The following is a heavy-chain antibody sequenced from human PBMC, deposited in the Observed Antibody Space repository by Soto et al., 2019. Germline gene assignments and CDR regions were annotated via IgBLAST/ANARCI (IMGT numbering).Heavy chain of an antibody. Sequence: GGSLRLSCAASGFNFSSYGMPWVRQAPGKGLEWVAVISYDGSNKYYADSVKGRFTISRDNSKNTLYLQMNSLRAEDTAVYYCAKDEFWSGYYTAYYYYGMDVWGQGTTVTVSS. CDR3: AKDEFWSGYYTAYYYYGMDV. CDR1: GFNFSSYG. J-gene: IGHJ6*02. V-gene: IGHV3-30*18. CDR2: ISYDGSNK. D-gene: IGHD3-3*01.